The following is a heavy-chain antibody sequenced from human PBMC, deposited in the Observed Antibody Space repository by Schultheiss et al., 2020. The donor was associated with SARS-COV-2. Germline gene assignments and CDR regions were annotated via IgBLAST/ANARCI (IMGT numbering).Heavy chain of an antibody. CDR1: GFSFSDSA. Sequence: GGSLRLSCATSGFSFSDSALHWVRQASGKGLEWVGLIRTKTNTYATTYAASVKGRFSISRDDSKNMAFLQLNSLKIEDTAMYYCTRAAALTRSGVGDAFDIWGQGAMVTVSS. CDR2: IRTKTNTYAT. J-gene: IGHJ3*02. V-gene: IGHV3-73*01. CDR3: TRAAALTRSGVGDAFDI. D-gene: IGHD6-25*01.